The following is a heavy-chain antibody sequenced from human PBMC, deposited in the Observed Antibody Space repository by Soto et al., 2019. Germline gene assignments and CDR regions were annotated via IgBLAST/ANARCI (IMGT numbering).Heavy chain of an antibody. Sequence: SVKVSCKASGGTFSSYAISWVRQAPGQGLEWMGGIIPIFGTANYAQKFQGRVTITADKSTSTAYMELSSLRSEDTAVYYCATTGYCGGDCYPYYYYYGMDVWGQATPVTVYS. CDR3: ATTGYCGGDCYPYYYYYGMDV. CDR2: IIPIFGTA. CDR1: GGTFSSYA. D-gene: IGHD2-21*02. V-gene: IGHV1-69*06. J-gene: IGHJ6*02.